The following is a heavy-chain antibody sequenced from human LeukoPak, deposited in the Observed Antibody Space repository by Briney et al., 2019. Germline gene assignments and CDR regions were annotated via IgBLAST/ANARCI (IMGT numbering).Heavy chain of an antibody. D-gene: IGHD3-22*01. Sequence: GASVKVSCKASGGTFSSYAISWVRQAPGQGLEWMGGIIPIFGTANYAQKFQGRVTITADESTSTAYMELSSLRSEDTAVYYCARAGGGYYSDAFDIWGQGTMVTVSS. J-gene: IGHJ3*02. CDR3: ARAGGGYYSDAFDI. CDR2: IIPIFGTA. V-gene: IGHV1-69*13. CDR1: GGTFSSYA.